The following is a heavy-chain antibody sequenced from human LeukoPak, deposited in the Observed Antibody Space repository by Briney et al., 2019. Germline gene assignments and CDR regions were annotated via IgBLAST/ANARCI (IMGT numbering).Heavy chain of an antibody. CDR1: GYTFTGYY. J-gene: IGHJ4*02. CDR3: ARDGQWLVGLYYSDY. V-gene: IGHV1-2*02. CDR2: INPNSGGT. D-gene: IGHD6-19*01. Sequence: GASVKVSCKASGYTFTGYYMHWVRQAPGQGLEWMGWINPNSGGTNYAQKFQGRVTMTRDTSISTAYMELSRLRSDDTTVYYCARDGQWLVGLYYSDYWGQGTLVTVSS.